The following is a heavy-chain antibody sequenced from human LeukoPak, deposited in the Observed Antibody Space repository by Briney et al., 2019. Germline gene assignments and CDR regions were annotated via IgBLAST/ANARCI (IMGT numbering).Heavy chain of an antibody. D-gene: IGHD3-22*01. CDR3: AREVPYYYDSSGYDY. J-gene: IGHJ4*02. CDR2: INPNSGGT. Sequence: GSVSVSCKASGYTFTGYYMHWVRQAPGQGLEWVGWINPNSGGTNYAQKFQGRVTMTRDTSISTAYMELSRLRSGDTAVYYCAREVPYYYDSSGYDYWGQGTLVTVSS. CDR1: GYTFTGYY. V-gene: IGHV1-2*02.